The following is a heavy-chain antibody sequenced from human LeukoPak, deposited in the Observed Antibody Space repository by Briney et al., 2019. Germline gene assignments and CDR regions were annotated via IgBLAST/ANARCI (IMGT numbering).Heavy chain of an antibody. CDR2: INPNSGGT. J-gene: IGHJ4*02. V-gene: IGHV1-2*06. CDR1: GYTFTGYY. CDR3: ARDPSGYYDSSGYLHDGTFDY. Sequence: GASVKVSCKASGYTFTGYYMHLVRQAPGQGLEWMGRINPNSGGTNYAQKFQGRVTMTRDTSISTAYMELSRLRSDDTAVYYCARDPSGYYDSSGYLHDGTFDYWGQGTLVTVSS. D-gene: IGHD3-22*01.